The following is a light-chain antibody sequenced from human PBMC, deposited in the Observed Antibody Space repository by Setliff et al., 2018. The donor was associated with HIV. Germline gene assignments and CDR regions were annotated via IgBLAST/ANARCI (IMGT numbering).Light chain of an antibody. CDR2: AVS. V-gene: IGLV2-14*03. CDR1: SSDVVDYNY. J-gene: IGLJ2*01. CDR3: SSYTSSSTL. Sequence: QSALTQPASVSGSPGQSITISCTGTSSDVVDYNYVPWYQQYPGKAPKLMIYAVSNRPSGVSNRFSGSKSGNTASLTISGLQAEDEADYYCSSYTSSSTLFGGGTKGTVL.